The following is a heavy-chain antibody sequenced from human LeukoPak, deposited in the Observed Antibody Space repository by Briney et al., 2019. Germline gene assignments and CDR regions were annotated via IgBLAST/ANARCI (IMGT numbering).Heavy chain of an antibody. CDR1: GGSISSGGYY. Sequence: PSETLSLTCTVSGGSISSGGYYWSWIRQHPGKGLEWIGYIYYSGSTYYNPSLKSRVTISVDTSKNQFSLKLSSVTAADTAVYYCAREWLVRGVISYFDYXXQGXLVTVSS. CDR3: AREWLVRGVISYFDY. D-gene: IGHD3-10*01. CDR2: IYYSGST. J-gene: IGHJ4*02. V-gene: IGHV4-31*03.